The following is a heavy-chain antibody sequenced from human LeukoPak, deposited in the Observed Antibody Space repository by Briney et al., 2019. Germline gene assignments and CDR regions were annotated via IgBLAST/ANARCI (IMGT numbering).Heavy chain of an antibody. CDR2: ISSSGSTI. D-gene: IGHD3-10*01. CDR3: AKSRGRWFGEREDAFDI. V-gene: IGHV3-11*01. CDR1: AFTFSDYY. Sequence: PGGSLRLSCAASAFTFSDYYMTWIRQAPGKGLEWVSYISSSGSTIYYADSVKGRFTISRDNSKNTLYLQMNSLRAEDTAVYYCAKSRGRWFGEREDAFDIWGQGTMVTVSS. J-gene: IGHJ3*02.